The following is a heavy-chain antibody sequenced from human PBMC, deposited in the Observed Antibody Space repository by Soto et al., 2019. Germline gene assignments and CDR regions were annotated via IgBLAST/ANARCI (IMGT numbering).Heavy chain of an antibody. CDR1: DSSFSAYS. Sequence: GGSLRLSCAASDSSFSAYSLHWVRQAPGKGLEWVAIISFDGSNRDYADSVKGRFTISRDNSKNTLYLQMNSLRPEDTAVYYCAREREVYAVRYDYWGQGTLVTVSS. V-gene: IGHV3-30*01. CDR2: ISFDGSNR. D-gene: IGHD2-8*01. J-gene: IGHJ4*02. CDR3: AREREVYAVRYDY.